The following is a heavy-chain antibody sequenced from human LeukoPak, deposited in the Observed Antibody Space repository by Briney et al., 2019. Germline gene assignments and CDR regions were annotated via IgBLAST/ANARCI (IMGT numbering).Heavy chain of an antibody. CDR1: GHTSTSYY. CDR2: INPSGGST. J-gene: IGHJ6*02. V-gene: IGHV1-46*01. CDR3: ARDLVLRILEWPPGPMDV. Sequence: ASVKVSCKASGHTSTSYYMHWVRQAPGQGLEWMGVINPSGGSTSYAQKFQGRVTMTRDTSTSTVYMELSSLRSEDTAVYYCARDLVLRILEWPPGPMDVWGQGTTVTVSS. D-gene: IGHD3-3*01.